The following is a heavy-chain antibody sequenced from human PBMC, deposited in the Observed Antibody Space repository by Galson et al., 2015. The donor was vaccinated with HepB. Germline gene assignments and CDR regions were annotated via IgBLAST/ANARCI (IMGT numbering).Heavy chain of an antibody. CDR3: ARDRDETPAFDI. CDR1: GFTFDDYG. CDR2: INWNGGST. Sequence: SLRLSCAASGFTFDDYGMSWVRQAPGKGLEWVSGINWNGGSTGYADSAKGRFTISRDNAKNSLYLQMNSLRAEDTALYYCARDRDETPAFDIWGQGTMVTVSS. V-gene: IGHV3-20*04. D-gene: IGHD4-23*01. J-gene: IGHJ3*02.